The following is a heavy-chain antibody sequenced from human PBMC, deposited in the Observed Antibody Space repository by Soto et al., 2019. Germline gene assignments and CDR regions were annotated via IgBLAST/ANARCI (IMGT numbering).Heavy chain of an antibody. CDR3: ARVGTMGDGYNYYFDY. D-gene: IGHD5-12*01. CDR1: GGTFSSYA. J-gene: IGHJ4*02. CDR2: IIPIFGTA. V-gene: IGHV1-69*13. Sequence: ASVKVSCKASGGTFSSYAISWVRQAPGQGLEWMGGIIPIFGTANYAQKFQGRVTITADESTSTAYMELSSLRSEDTAVYYCARVGTMGDGYNYYFDYWGQGTLVTASS.